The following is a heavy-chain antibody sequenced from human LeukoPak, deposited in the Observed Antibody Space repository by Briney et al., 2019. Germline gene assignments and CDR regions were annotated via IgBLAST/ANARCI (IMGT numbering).Heavy chain of an antibody. V-gene: IGHV3-21*01. CDR3: TPFRGEWELLDY. D-gene: IGHD1-26*01. CDR1: GFTFSSYS. Sequence: GGSLRLSCAASGFTFSSYSMNWVRQAPGKGLEWVSSISSSSSYIYYADSVKRRFTIYRDNAKNPLYLQMNSLRAEDTAVYYCTPFRGEWELLDYWGQGTLVTVPS. J-gene: IGHJ4*02. CDR2: ISSSSSYI.